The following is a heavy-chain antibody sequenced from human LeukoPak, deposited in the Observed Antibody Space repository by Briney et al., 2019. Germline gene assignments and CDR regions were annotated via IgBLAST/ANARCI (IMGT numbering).Heavy chain of an antibody. CDR3: ARYPPYYDILTGYSNWFDP. J-gene: IGHJ5*02. Sequence: ASVKVSCRASGGTFSSYAISWVRQAPGQGLEWMGGIIPIFGTANYAQKFQGRVTITADESTSTAYMELSSLRSEDTAVYYCARYPPYYDILTGYSNWFDPWGQGTLVTVSS. CDR2: IIPIFGTA. CDR1: GGTFSSYA. D-gene: IGHD3-9*01. V-gene: IGHV1-69*13.